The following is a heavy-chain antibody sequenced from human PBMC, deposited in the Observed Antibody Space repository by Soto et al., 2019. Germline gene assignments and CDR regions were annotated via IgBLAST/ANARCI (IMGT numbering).Heavy chain of an antibody. CDR3: ARGGAAAGTGYFDY. J-gene: IGHJ4*02. CDR2: INPNSGGT. CDR1: GYTFTGYY. V-gene: IGHV1-2*04. D-gene: IGHD6-13*01. Sequence: ASVKVSCKASGYTFTGYYMHWVRQAPGQGLEWMGWINPNSGGTNYAQKFQGWVTMTRDTSISTAYMELSRLRSDDTAVYYCARGGAAAGTGYFDYWGQGTLVTVSS.